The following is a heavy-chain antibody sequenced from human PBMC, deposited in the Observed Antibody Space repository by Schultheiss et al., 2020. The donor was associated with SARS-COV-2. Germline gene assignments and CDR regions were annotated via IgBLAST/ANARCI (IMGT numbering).Heavy chain of an antibody. CDR2: IYYSGGT. V-gene: IGHV4-34*09. D-gene: IGHD3-22*01. J-gene: IGHJ5*02. CDR1: GGSFRGYY. Sequence: LRLSCAVYGGSFRGYYWGWIRQPPGKGLEWIGSIYYSGGTYYNPSLKSRVTISVDTSKNQFSLKLSSVTAADTAVYYCAREGDSSGYYLAWFDPWGQGTLVTVSS. CDR3: AREGDSSGYYLAWFDP.